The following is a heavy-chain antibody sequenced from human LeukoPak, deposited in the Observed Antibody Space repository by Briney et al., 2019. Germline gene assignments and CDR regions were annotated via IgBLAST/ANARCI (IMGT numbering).Heavy chain of an antibody. J-gene: IGHJ4*02. Sequence: PGGSLRLSCAASGFTFSGHWMSWVRQAPGKGLEWVANINQGGGDKYYVDSVKGRFTISRDNANNLLYLQMNSLRGEDTAVYYCTRDRSRAEDDWGQGTLVTVSS. CDR1: GFTFSGHW. V-gene: IGHV3-7*01. CDR2: INQGGGDK. D-gene: IGHD1-14*01. CDR3: TRDRSRAEDD.